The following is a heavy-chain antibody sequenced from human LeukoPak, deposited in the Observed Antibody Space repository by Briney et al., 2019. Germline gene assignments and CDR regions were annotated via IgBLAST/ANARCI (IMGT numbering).Heavy chain of an antibody. CDR2: INHSGST. CDR3: ARHNPARIVVVETYFDY. D-gene: IGHD2-15*01. V-gene: IGHV4-34*01. Sequence: PSETLSLTCAVYGGSFSGYYWSWIRQPPGKGLEWIGEINHSGSTNYNPSLKSRVTISVDTSKNQFSLKLSSVTAADTAVYYCARHNPARIVVVETYFDYWGQGTLVTVSS. J-gene: IGHJ4*02. CDR1: GGSFSGYY.